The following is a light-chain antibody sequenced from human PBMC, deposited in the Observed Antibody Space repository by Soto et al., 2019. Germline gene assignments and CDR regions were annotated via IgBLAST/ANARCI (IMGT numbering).Light chain of an antibody. CDR2: KAS. CDR3: QHYNSYPEA. CDR1: QTISSW. V-gene: IGKV1-5*03. Sequence: DIQMTQSPSTLSGSVGDRVTITCRASQTISSWLAWYQQKPGKAPKLLIYKASTLKSGAPSRFSGSGSGTEFTLTISSLQPDDFATYYCQHYNSYPEAFRQGTKVDMK. J-gene: IGKJ1*01.